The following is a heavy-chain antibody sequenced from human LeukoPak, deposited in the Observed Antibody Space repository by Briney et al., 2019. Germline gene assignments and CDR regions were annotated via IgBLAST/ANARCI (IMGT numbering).Heavy chain of an antibody. CDR3: ARGVYIAAAQYGY. CDR1: GGSISSYY. V-gene: IGHV4-59*01. Sequence: SETLSLTCTVSGGSISSYYWSWIRQPPGKGLEWIGYIYYSGSTNYNPSLKSRVTISLDTSKNQFSLKLTSVTAADTAVYYCARGVYIAAAQYGYWGQGTLVTVSS. J-gene: IGHJ4*02. CDR2: IYYSGST. D-gene: IGHD6-13*01.